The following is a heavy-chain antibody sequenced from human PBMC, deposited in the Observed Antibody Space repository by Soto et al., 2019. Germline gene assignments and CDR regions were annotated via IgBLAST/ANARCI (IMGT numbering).Heavy chain of an antibody. J-gene: IGHJ6*02. CDR3: ARDRTIAVAGPPPSGMDV. CDR2: IWYDGSNK. V-gene: IGHV3-33*01. Sequence: QVQLVESGGGVVQPGRSLRLSCAASGFTFSSYGMHWVRQAPGKGLEWVAVIWYDGSNKYYADSVKGRFTISRDNSKNTLYLQMNSLRAEDTAVYYCARDRTIAVAGPPPSGMDVWGQGTTVTVSS. D-gene: IGHD6-19*01. CDR1: GFTFSSYG.